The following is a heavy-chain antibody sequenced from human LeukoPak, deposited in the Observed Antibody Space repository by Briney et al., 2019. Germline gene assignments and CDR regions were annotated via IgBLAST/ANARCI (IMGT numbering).Heavy chain of an antibody. V-gene: IGHV3-21*01. Sequence: GGSLRLSCAASGFTFSSYSMNWVRQAPGKGLEWVSSISSSSSYIYYADSVKGRFTISRGNAKNSLYLQMNSLRAEDAAVYYCARDEGYCSGGSCYVDYWGQGTLVTVSS. CDR3: ARDEGYCSGGSCYVDY. J-gene: IGHJ4*02. CDR1: GFTFSSYS. CDR2: ISSSSSYI. D-gene: IGHD2-15*01.